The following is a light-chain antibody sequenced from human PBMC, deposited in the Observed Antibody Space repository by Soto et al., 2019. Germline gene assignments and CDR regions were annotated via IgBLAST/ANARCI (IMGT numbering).Light chain of an antibody. J-gene: IGKJ3*01. V-gene: IGKV3-15*01. CDR3: QQFDIWPYS. Sequence: EIVLTQSPATLSLSPGERATLSCRASQSVGNNLAWYQQKPGQPPRLLIYGGFTRATGVPVTFSGSGSGTEFTLTISSLQSEDFAVYYCQQFDIWPYSFGPGTKLDIK. CDR2: GGF. CDR1: QSVGNN.